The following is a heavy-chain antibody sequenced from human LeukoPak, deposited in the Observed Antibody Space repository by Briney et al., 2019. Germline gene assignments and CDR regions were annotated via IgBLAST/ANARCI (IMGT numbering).Heavy chain of an antibody. Sequence: ASVKVSCKASGYTFTGYYMHWVRQAPGQGLEWMGWINPNSGGTNYAQKFQGRVTMTRDTSISTAYMELSRLRPDDTAVYYCARASGGSNYGMDVWGQGTTVTVSS. D-gene: IGHD6-19*01. V-gene: IGHV1-2*02. CDR1: GYTFTGYY. J-gene: IGHJ6*02. CDR2: INPNSGGT. CDR3: ARASGGSNYGMDV.